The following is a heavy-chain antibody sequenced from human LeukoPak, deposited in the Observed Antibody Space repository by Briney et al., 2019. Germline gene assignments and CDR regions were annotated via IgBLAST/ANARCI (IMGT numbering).Heavy chain of an antibody. CDR2: ISYDGSNK. Sequence: GGSLRLSCAASGFTFSSYGMHWVRQAPGRGLEWVAVISYDGSNKHHAESVKGRFAISRDNSKNTLYLQMNSLRTEDTAVYYCAKKSPGSYQSLPESWSQGTLVTVSS. V-gene: IGHV3-30*18. CDR3: AKKSPGSYQSLPES. D-gene: IGHD3-10*01. CDR1: GFTFSSYG. J-gene: IGHJ5*02.